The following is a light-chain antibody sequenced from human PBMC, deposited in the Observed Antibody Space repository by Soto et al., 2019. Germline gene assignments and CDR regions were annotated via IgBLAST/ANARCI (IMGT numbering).Light chain of an antibody. CDR2: WAS. J-gene: IGKJ1*01. CDR3: QQYYSTPWT. CDR1: RSVLYSSNSKNY. V-gene: IGKV4-1*01. Sequence: DIVMTQSPDSLAVSLGERATINCKSSRSVLYSSNSKNYLAWYQQKPGQPPKLLIYWASTRESGVPDRFSGSGSGTDFTLTIISLQAEDVAVYYCQQYYSTPWTFGQGTKVEIK.